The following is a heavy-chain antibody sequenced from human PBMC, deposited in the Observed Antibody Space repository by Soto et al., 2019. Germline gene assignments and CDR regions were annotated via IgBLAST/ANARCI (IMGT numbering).Heavy chain of an antibody. Sequence: PGGSLRLSCAASGFTFSSYGMHWVRQAPGKGLEWVAVISYDGSNKYYADSVKGRFTISRDNSKNTLYLQMNSLRAEDTAVYYCAKDRIYDILTGTYYYYYMDVWGKGTTVTVSS. J-gene: IGHJ6*03. V-gene: IGHV3-30*18. CDR3: AKDRIYDILTGTYYYYYMDV. CDR2: ISYDGSNK. D-gene: IGHD3-9*01. CDR1: GFTFSSYG.